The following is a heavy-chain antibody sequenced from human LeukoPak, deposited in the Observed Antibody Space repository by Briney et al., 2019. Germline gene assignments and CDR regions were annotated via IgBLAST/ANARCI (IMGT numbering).Heavy chain of an antibody. J-gene: IGHJ4*02. V-gene: IGHV1-18*01. CDR2: ISAYNGNT. Sequence: ASVKVSCKASGYTFTSYGISWVRQAPGQGLERMGWISAYNGNTNYAQKLQGRVTMTTDTSTSTAYMELRSLRSDDTAVYYCARDLRIYDSSGYYSLGYWGQGTLVTVSS. CDR3: ARDLRIYDSSGYYSLGY. CDR1: GYTFTSYG. D-gene: IGHD3-22*01.